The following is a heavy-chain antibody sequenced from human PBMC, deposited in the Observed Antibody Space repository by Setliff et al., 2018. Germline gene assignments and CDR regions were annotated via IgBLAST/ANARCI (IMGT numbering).Heavy chain of an antibody. CDR1: GFTFSTYR. CDR2: IWDDGGNK. V-gene: IGHV3-33*08. D-gene: IGHD2-15*01. CDR3: ARTCSGSGCYAGLES. J-gene: IGHJ4*02. Sequence: LSLTCAASGFTFSTYRMHWVRQAPGKGLEWVAVIWDDGGNKYHADSVKGRLTISRDNSKNTLYLQMNSLRPEDTAVYYCARTCSGSGCYAGLESWGQGTPVTVSS.